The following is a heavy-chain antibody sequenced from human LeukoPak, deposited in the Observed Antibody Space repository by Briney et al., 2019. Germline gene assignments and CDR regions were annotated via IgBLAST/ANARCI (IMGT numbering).Heavy chain of an antibody. Sequence: GGSLRLSCAASGFTFSTYAMNWVRQAPGKGLEWVSGISGSGGSTYYADSARGRFTISRDNSKNTLYLQMNSLRAEDTAVYYCAKRVQSITWHAAFDYWGQGTLVTVSS. CDR2: ISGSGGST. V-gene: IGHV3-23*01. J-gene: IGHJ4*02. D-gene: IGHD2-21*01. CDR3: AKRVQSITWHAAFDY. CDR1: GFTFSTYA.